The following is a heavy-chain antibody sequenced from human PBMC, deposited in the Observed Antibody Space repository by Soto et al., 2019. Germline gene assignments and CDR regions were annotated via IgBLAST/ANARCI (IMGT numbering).Heavy chain of an antibody. CDR1: GFTFSSYW. D-gene: IGHD2-15*01. J-gene: IGHJ4*02. CDR3: ARVYCSGGSCYHFDY. V-gene: IGHV3-74*01. Sequence: PGGSLRLSCAASGFTFSSYWMHWVRQAPGKGLVWVSRINSDGSSTSYADSVKGRFTISRDNAKNTLYLQMNSLRAEDTAVYYCARVYCSGGSCYHFDYWGQGTLVTSPQ. CDR2: INSDGSST.